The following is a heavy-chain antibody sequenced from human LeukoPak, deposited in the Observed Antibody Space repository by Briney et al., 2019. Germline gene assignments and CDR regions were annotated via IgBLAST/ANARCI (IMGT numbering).Heavy chain of an antibody. J-gene: IGHJ5*02. V-gene: IGHV4-34*01. Sequence: KASETLSLTCAVYGGSFSGYYWSWIRQPPGKGLEWIGEINHSGSTNYNPSLKSRVTISVDTSKNQFSLKLSSVAAADTAVYYCASLRTYYDFWSGGDNWFDPWGQGTPVTVSS. CDR1: GGSFSGYY. CDR3: ASLRTYYDFWSGGDNWFDP. D-gene: IGHD3-3*01. CDR2: INHSGST.